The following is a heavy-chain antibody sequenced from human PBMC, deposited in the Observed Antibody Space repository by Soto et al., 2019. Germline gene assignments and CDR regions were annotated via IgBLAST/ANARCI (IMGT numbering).Heavy chain of an antibody. Sequence: ASVKVSCKASGYTFKDYFLHWVRQAPGQGLEWMGWINSNTGGTNYAQKFQGRVTMTRDTPISTAYMELSRLTSDDTAVYHCARESVVTGTHHFDYWGQGTLGTVSS. CDR1: GYTFKDYF. D-gene: IGHD1-7*01. CDR2: INSNTGGT. CDR3: ARESVVTGTHHFDY. V-gene: IGHV1-2*02. J-gene: IGHJ4*02.